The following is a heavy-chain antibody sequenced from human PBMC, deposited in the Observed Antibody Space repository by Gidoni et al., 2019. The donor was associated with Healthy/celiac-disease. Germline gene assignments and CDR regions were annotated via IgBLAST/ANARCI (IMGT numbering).Heavy chain of an antibody. CDR1: GFTFRSYS. D-gene: IGHD3-10*01. V-gene: IGHV3-21*01. J-gene: IGHJ6*03. Sequence: EVQLVESGGGLVKPGGSLRLSRAASGFTFRSYSTNWVRQAPGKGLEWVSSISSSSSYIYYADSVKGRFTISRDNAKNSLYLQMNSLRAEDTAVYYCARDLVRGSGYYYYMDVWGKGTTVTVSS. CDR2: ISSSSSYI. CDR3: ARDLVRGSGYYYYMDV.